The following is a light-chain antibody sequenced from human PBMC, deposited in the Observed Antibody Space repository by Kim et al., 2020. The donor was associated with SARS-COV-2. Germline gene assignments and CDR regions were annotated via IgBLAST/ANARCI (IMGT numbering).Light chain of an antibody. CDR3: QQRSGWPP. V-gene: IGKV3-11*01. Sequence: FVSPGESATLTCRARQSISKYLAWYQQKAGKAPRLLIYDASNRATGIPARFSGRGSGTDFTLTINSLGPEDSAVYYCQQRSGWPPFGQGTRLEIK. J-gene: IGKJ5*01. CDR2: DAS. CDR1: QSISKY.